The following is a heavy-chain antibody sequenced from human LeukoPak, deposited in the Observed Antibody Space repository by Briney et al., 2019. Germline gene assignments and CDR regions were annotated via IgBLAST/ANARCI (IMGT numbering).Heavy chain of an antibody. CDR2: VYYDGST. CDR1: GDSITSYQ. Sequence: SETLSLTCTVSGDSITSYQLTWIRQPPGRRLEWIGYVYYDGSTRYNPSLMSRVTISLDTSNKQFSLKLRSVTAADTAIYYCATYTRHCSGGTCYAIDYWGQGTLVTVSS. CDR3: ATYTRHCSGGTCYAIDY. D-gene: IGHD2-15*01. J-gene: IGHJ4*02. V-gene: IGHV4-59*08.